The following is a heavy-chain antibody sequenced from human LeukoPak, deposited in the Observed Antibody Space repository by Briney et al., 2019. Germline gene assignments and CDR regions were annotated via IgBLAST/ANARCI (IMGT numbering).Heavy chain of an antibody. D-gene: IGHD2-8*02. CDR3: ARDQVECTGGTCQSRVGFDF. CDR1: GDSISNGVKY. CDR2: IYHSGRS. J-gene: IGHJ4*02. V-gene: IGHV4-31*03. Sequence: SETLSLTCTVSGDSISNGVKYWSWIRQHPGRGPEWIGYIYHSGRSYYNPSLKSRITMSADTSKNQFSLNLSSVTAADTAVYYCARDQVECTGGTCQSRVGFDFWGQGTLVTVSS.